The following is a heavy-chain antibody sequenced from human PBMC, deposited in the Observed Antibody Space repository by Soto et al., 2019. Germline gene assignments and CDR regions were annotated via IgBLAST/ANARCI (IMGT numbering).Heavy chain of an antibody. CDR2: IRQDGGEK. D-gene: IGHD6-19*01. CDR3: AREGSGWYVDN. V-gene: IGHV3-7*01. J-gene: IGHJ4*02. Sequence: GGSLRLSCAASGFTFSSYWMNWVRQAPGKGLEWVANIRQDGGEKNYVGSVKGRFTIFRDNAENSMYLQMNSLRAEDTAVYYCAREGSGWYVDNWGQGTLVTVSS. CDR1: GFTFSSYW.